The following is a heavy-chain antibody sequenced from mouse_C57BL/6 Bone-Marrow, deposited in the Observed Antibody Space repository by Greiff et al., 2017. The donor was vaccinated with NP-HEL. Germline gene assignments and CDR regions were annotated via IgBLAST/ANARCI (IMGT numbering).Heavy chain of an antibody. V-gene: IGHV14-4*01. Sequence: VQLQQSGAELVRPGASVKLSCTASGFNIKDDYMHWVKQRPEQGLEWIGWIDPENGDTEYASKFQGKAIITADTSSNTAYLQLSSLTSEDTAVYYCTTGYFDYWGQGTTLTVSS. CDR1: GFNIKDDY. J-gene: IGHJ2*01. CDR3: TTGYFDY. CDR2: IDPENGDT.